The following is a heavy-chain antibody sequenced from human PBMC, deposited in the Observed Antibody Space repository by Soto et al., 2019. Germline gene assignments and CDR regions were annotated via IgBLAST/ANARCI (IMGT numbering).Heavy chain of an antibody. J-gene: IGHJ4*02. Sequence: DTLSLTCTVSGGSISSSSYYWGWIRQPPGKGLEWIGSIYYSGSTYYNPSLKSRVTISVDTSKNQFSLKLSSVTAADTAVYYCARIYGSGSYQFDYWGQGTLVTVSS. CDR1: GGSISSSSYY. CDR3: ARIYGSGSYQFDY. D-gene: IGHD3-10*01. CDR2: IYYSGST. V-gene: IGHV4-39*01.